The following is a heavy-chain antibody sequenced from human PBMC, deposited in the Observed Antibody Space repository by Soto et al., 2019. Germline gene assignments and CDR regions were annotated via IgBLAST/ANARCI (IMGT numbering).Heavy chain of an antibody. D-gene: IGHD5-12*01. V-gene: IGHV1-69*08. CDR1: GGPFSNDI. Sequence: QVQLEQSGAEVKKPGSSVKVSCKASGGPFSNDIITWVRQAPGQGLEWMGRFIPLLSTSTYAQQVQARLTSTADRSTGTAYMELNSLRSEDTAVYYCARDSPIGSTFSGYDAIDYWGQGTRITVSS. CDR2: FIPLLSTS. J-gene: IGHJ4*02. CDR3: ARDSPIGSTFSGYDAIDY.